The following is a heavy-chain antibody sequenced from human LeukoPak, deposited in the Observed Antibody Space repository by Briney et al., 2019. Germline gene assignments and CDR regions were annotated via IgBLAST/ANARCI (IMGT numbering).Heavy chain of an antibody. J-gene: IGHJ6*03. CDR3: ARCGDPNGYYYYYYMDV. CDR2: IYYSGST. Sequence: SETLSLTCAVYGGSFSGYYWSWIRQPPGKGLEWIGSIYYSGSTYYNPSLKSRVTISVDTSKNQFSLKLSSVTAADTAVYYCARCGDPNGYYYYYYMDVWGKGTTVTISS. D-gene: IGHD2-8*01. V-gene: IGHV4-34*01. CDR1: GGSFSGYY.